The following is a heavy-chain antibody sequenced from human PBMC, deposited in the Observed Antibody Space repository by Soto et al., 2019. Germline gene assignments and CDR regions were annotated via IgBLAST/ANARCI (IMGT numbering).Heavy chain of an antibody. V-gene: IGHV4-31*03. CDR3: ARGLYDFWSCQSPANWFDT. D-gene: IGHD3-3*01. Sequence: SETLSLTCTVSGGSISSGGYYWSWIRQHPGKGLEWIGYIYYSGSTYYNPSLKSRVTISVDTSKNQFSLKLSSVTAADTAVYYCARGLYDFWSCQSPANWFDTWGQGTLGSVSS. J-gene: IGHJ5*02. CDR1: GGSISSGGYY. CDR2: IYYSGST.